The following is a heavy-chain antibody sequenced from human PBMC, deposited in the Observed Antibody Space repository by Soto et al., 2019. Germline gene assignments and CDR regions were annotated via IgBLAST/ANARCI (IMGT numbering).Heavy chain of an antibody. CDR2: INAANGDT. V-gene: IGHV1-3*01. CDR3: TIFHSHGIDV. J-gene: IGHJ3*01. D-gene: IGHD3-3*01. CDR1: GYDFIAYA. Sequence: QVELAQSGAEVKKPGASVKISCKTSGYDFIAYALHWVRQAPGQRPEWMGWINAANGDTKYSQKFQGRVTMAAATSASTGYLEMRSLKSDDTAVYYGTIFHSHGIDVWGQGTNVTVSS.